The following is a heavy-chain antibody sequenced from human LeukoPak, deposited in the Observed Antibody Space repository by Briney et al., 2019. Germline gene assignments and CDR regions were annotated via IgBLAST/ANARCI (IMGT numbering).Heavy chain of an antibody. V-gene: IGHV4-34*01. J-gene: IGHJ4*02. CDR1: GGSFSGYY. Sequence: SETLSLTCAVYGGSFSGYYWSWIRQPPGKGLEWIGEINHSGSTNYNPSLKSRVTISVDTSKNQFSLKLSSVTAADTAVYYCAGSSTSWSGDYWGQGTLVTVSS. D-gene: IGHD2-2*01. CDR3: AGSSTSWSGDY. CDR2: INHSGST.